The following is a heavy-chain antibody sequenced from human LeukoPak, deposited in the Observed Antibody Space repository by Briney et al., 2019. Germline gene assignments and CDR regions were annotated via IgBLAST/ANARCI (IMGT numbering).Heavy chain of an antibody. J-gene: IGHJ5*02. CDR2: ISSSSSYI. V-gene: IGHV3-21*01. CDR3: ARGKHPYITMILFDP. CDR1: GFTFSSYS. Sequence: GGSLRLSCAASGFTFSSYSMNWVRQAPGKGLEWVSSISSSSSYIYYADSVKGRLTISRDSAKNSLYLQMNSLRAEDTAVYYCARGKHPYITMILFDPWGQGTLVTVSS. D-gene: IGHD3-22*01.